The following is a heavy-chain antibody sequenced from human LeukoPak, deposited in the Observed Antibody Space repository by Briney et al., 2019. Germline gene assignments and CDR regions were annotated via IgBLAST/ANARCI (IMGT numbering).Heavy chain of an antibody. CDR3: ARRSFGSRGTWFDP. Sequence: PGGSLRLSCAASGFTFSSYEMTWVRQAPERGLEWVSFISSSGTPIYYADSVKGRFTVSRDNAKNSLYLQMNSLRAEDTGVYFCARRSFGSRGTWFDPWGQGTLVTVSS. V-gene: IGHV3-48*03. J-gene: IGHJ5*02. CDR1: GFTFSSYE. CDR2: ISSSGTPI. D-gene: IGHD3-16*01.